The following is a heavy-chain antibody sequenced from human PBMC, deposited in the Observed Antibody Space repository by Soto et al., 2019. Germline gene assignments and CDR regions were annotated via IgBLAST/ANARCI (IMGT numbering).Heavy chain of an antibody. V-gene: IGHV4-39*01. CDR2: IPYSGNT. CDR1: GGSLSSGSYY. Sequence: QLQLQESGPGLVKPSETLTLTCTVSGGSLSSGSYYWGWIRQPPGKGLEWIGSIPYSGNTYYNPSLKSLGTLSVDASKNVFSLKLSSVTAADTAVYYCARPFAAQTVAGFDSWGQGTLVTVSS. D-gene: IGHD6-19*01. CDR3: ARPFAAQTVAGFDS. J-gene: IGHJ4*02.